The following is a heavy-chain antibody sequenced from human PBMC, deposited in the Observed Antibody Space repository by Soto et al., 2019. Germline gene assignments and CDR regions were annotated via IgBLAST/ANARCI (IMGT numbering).Heavy chain of an antibody. Sequence: ASVKVSCKASGYTFTSYGISWVRQAPGQGLEWMGWISAYNGNTNYAQKLQGRVTMTTDTSTSTAYMELRSLRSDDTAVYYCATSLYDILTGYYRYYYYYGMDVWGQGTTVTVSS. CDR3: ATSLYDILTGYYRYYYYYGMDV. D-gene: IGHD3-9*01. CDR2: ISAYNGNT. V-gene: IGHV1-18*04. CDR1: GYTFTSYG. J-gene: IGHJ6*02.